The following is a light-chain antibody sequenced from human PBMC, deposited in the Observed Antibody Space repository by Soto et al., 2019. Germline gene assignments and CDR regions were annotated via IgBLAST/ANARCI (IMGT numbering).Light chain of an antibody. CDR1: SSDVGGYEY. V-gene: IGLV2-11*01. CDR3: CSYVGARRYV. CDR2: DVS. J-gene: IGLJ1*01. Sequence: QSALTQPRSVSGSPGQSVTISCTGTSSDVGGYEYVSWYQQHPGKAPKLMIYDVSKRPSGVPDRFSGSKSGNTASLTISGLQAEDEADYYCCSYVGARRYVFVIATKLTVL.